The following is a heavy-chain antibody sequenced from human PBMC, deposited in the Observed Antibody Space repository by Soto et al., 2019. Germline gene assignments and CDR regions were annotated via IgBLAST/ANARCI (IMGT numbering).Heavy chain of an antibody. J-gene: IGHJ5*02. V-gene: IGHV1-69*13. CDR2: IIPTFGTA. CDR3: ARDKDIVLVPAAAKYTWFDP. D-gene: IGHD2-2*01. Sequence: GASVKVSCKASGGTFSSYAISWVRQAPGQGLEWMGGIIPTFGTANYAQKFQGRVTITADESTSTAYMELSGLRSEDTAVYYCARDKDIVLVPAAAKYTWFDPWGQGTLVTVSS. CDR1: GGTFSSYA.